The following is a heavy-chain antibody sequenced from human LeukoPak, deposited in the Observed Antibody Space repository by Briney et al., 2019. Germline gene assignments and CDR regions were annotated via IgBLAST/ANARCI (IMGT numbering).Heavy chain of an antibody. CDR2: IYYSGST. Sequence: SETLSLTCTVSGGSISSYYWSWIRQPPGKGLEWIGSIYYSGSTYYNPSLKSRVTISVDTSKNQFSLKLSSVTAADTAVYYCASSAVAPGSPYAFDIWGQGTMVTVSS. V-gene: IGHV4-39*07. CDR1: GGSISSYY. J-gene: IGHJ3*02. CDR3: ASSAVAPGSPYAFDI. D-gene: IGHD6-19*01.